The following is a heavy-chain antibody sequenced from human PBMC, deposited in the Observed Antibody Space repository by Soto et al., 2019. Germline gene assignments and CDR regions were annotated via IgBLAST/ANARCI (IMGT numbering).Heavy chain of an antibody. J-gene: IGHJ4*02. D-gene: IGHD4-17*01. CDR2: ISHTGRT. Sequence: SETLSLTCSVSPGSMRTYYWTWIRQSPGKGLEWIGQISHTGRTKYNPSLESRVTISVDTSRKQFSLRLSSVTAADTALYYCARDDTTGLFDFWGQGTLVTVSS. CDR1: PGSMRTYY. CDR3: ARDDTTGLFDF. V-gene: IGHV4-59*01.